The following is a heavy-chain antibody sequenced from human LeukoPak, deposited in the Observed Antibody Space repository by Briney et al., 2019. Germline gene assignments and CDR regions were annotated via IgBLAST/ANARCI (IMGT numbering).Heavy chain of an antibody. Sequence: ASVKVSYKASGYTFTGYYMHWVRQAPGQGLEWMGWINPNSGGTNYAQKFQGRVTMTRDTSISTAYMELSRLRSDDTAVYYCARDQTTDYGDYLGFDYWGQGTLVTVSS. D-gene: IGHD4-17*01. V-gene: IGHV1-2*02. CDR1: GYTFTGYY. CDR3: ARDQTTDYGDYLGFDY. J-gene: IGHJ4*02. CDR2: INPNSGGT.